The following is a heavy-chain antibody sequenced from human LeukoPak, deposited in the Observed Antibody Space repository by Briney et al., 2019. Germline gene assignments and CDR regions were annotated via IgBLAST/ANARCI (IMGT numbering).Heavy chain of an antibody. D-gene: IGHD3/OR15-3a*01. J-gene: IGHJ4*02. V-gene: IGHV4-61*02. CDR3: ARHRNAVGDHGGLGY. CDR1: GGSISSAAYY. Sequence: SETLSLTCTVSGGSISSAAYYWSWIRQPAGKGLEWIARIYISGSTDYNPSLKSRVTISVDTSKNQFSLKLSSVTAADTAVYYCARHRNAVGDHGGLGYWGQGTLVTVSS. CDR2: IYISGST.